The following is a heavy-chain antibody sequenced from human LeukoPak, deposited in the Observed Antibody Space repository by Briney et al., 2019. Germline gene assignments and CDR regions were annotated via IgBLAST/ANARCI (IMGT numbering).Heavy chain of an antibody. Sequence: PGGSLRLSCAASGFTFSSYGMNWVRQAPGKGLEWVAYIWNDGSNIYYVDSVKGRFSISRDNSKNTLYLEMNSLRVEDTAVYYCARGGYNFDYWGQGTLVTVSS. CDR3: ARGGYNFDY. D-gene: IGHD1-14*01. CDR2: IWNDGSNI. V-gene: IGHV3-33*01. CDR1: GFTFSSYG. J-gene: IGHJ4*02.